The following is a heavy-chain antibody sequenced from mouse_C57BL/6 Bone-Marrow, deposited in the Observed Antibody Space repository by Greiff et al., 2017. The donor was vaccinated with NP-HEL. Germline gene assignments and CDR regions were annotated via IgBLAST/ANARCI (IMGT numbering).Heavy chain of an antibody. D-gene: IGHD2-3*01. CDR2: INPGSGGT. J-gene: IGHJ3*01. Sequence: VQLQQSGAELVRPGTSVKVSCKASGYAFTNYLIEWVKQRPGQGLERIGVINPGSGGTNYNEKFKGKATLTADKSSSTAYMQLSSLTSEDSAVYFCARGGGYYPFAYWGQGTLVTVSA. CDR3: ARGGGYYPFAY. CDR1: GYAFTNYL. V-gene: IGHV1-54*01.